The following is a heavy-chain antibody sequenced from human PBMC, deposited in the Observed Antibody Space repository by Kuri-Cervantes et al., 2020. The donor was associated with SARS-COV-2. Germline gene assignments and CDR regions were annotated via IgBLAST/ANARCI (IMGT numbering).Heavy chain of an antibody. V-gene: IGHV3-23*01. CDR3: ANDNVGLYDGLDV. J-gene: IGHJ6*02. D-gene: IGHD2-8*01. CDR1: GFIFKDYA. CDR2: ISGSGRTI. Sequence: GGFLRLSCVASGFIFKDYAMGWVRQAQGKGLEWVSVISGSGRTIYYADTVKGRFTISRYNSKNTLFLQMASLRGDDTATYYFANDNVGLYDGLDVWGHGTTVTVSS.